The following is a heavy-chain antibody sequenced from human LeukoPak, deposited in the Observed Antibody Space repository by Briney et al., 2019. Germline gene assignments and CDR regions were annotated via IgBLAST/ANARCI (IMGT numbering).Heavy chain of an antibody. J-gene: IGHJ6*02. CDR2: FDPEDGET. V-gene: IGHV1-24*01. CDR3: ATRRDYGMDV. Sequence: ASVKVSCKVSGYTLTELSMHWVRQAPGKGLEWMGGFDPEDGETIYAQKFQGRVTMIEDTSTDTAYMELSSLRSEDTAVYYCATRRDYGMDVWGQGTTVTVSS. CDR1: GYTLTELS.